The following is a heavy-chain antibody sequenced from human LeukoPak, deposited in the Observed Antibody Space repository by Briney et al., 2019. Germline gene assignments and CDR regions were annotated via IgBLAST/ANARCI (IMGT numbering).Heavy chain of an antibody. CDR1: GFTFSSYA. CDR3: AIPRDFYYYGSGSYFVDAFDI. J-gene: IGHJ3*02. V-gene: IGHV3-23*01. Sequence: GGSLRPSCAASGFTFSSYAMNWVRQAPGKGVEGVSAISGSCGSTYYADSVKGRFTISRDNSKNTLYLQMNSLRAEDTAVYYCAIPRDFYYYGSGSYFVDAFDIWGQGTMVTVSS. D-gene: IGHD3-10*01. CDR2: ISGSCGST.